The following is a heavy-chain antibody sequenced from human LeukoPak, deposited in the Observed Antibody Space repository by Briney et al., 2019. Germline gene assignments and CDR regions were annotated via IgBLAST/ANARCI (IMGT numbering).Heavy chain of an antibody. V-gene: IGHV3-74*01. CDR3: ARDQHIVVVTDPYYYGMDV. D-gene: IGHD2-21*02. CDR1: GFTFSSYW. J-gene: IGHJ6*02. Sequence: GGSVRLSCAASGFTFSSYWMHWVRQAPGKGLVWVSRINSDGSSTSYADSVKGRFTISRDNAKNTLYPQMNSLRAEDTAVYYCARDQHIVVVTDPYYYGMDVWGQGTTVTVSS. CDR2: INSDGSST.